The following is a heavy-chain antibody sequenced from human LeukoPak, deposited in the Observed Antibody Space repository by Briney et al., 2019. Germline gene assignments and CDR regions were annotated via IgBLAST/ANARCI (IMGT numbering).Heavy chain of an antibody. J-gene: IGHJ4*02. D-gene: IGHD1-20*01. Sequence: GGSLTLSCAASGFTFSNYAMSWVRQAPGKGLEYVSPISASGLSTYYTDSVRGRFTNSRDNSKNTLYLQMHSLRAEDTAVYYCAKETSITGAGDFWGQGALVTVSS. V-gene: IGHV3-23*01. CDR1: GFTFSNYA. CDR2: ISASGLST. CDR3: AKETSITGAGDF.